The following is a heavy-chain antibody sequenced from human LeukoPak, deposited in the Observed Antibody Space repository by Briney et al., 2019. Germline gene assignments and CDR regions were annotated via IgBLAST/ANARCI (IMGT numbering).Heavy chain of an antibody. CDR2: INFNSGGK. D-gene: IGHD3-10*01. J-gene: IGHJ4*02. CDR1: GYTFTDDY. V-gene: IGHV1-2*06. CDR3: ASGDRVTMLRGGNIGYFDY. Sequence: GASVKVSCKASGYTFTDDYIHWVRQAPGQGLEWMGRINFNSGGKNYAQKFQGRVTMTRDTSISTAYMELSRLRSDDTAVYYCASGDRVTMLRGGNIGYFDYWGQGTLVTVSS.